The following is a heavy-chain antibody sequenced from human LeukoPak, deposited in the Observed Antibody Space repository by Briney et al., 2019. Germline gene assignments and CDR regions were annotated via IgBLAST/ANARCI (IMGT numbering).Heavy chain of an antibody. V-gene: IGHV1-2*02. CDR3: ARDSGSSGWDPTSFLDY. Sequence: ASVKVSCKASVYTFTGYHIHWVRQAPGQGLEWMGWINPNSGGANSAQKFLGRVSMTRDTSISTVYMDLTSLRSDDTAVYYCARDSGSSGWDPTSFLDYWGRGTLVTVSS. CDR1: VYTFTGYH. D-gene: IGHD6-19*01. J-gene: IGHJ4*02. CDR2: INPNSGGA.